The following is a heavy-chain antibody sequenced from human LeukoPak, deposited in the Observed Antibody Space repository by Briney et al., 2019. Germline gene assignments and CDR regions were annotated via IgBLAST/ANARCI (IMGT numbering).Heavy chain of an antibody. D-gene: IGHD2-8*01. CDR1: GFTFSSYW. J-gene: IGHJ4*02. V-gene: IGHV3-74*01. Sequence: GGSLRLSCAASGFTFSSYWMHWVRQAPGKGLVWVPLINSDGRGTKNADSVKGRFTISRDNAKNTLYLQMNSLRAEDTAVYYCARQFCTSTTCPNDYWSQGTLVTVSS. CDR3: ARQFCTSTTCPNDY. CDR2: INSDGRGT.